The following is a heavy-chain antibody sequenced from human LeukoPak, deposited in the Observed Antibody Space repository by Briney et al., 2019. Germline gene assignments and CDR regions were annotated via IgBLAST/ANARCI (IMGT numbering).Heavy chain of an antibody. Sequence: ASVKVSCKASGYTFTTYAMNWVRQAPGQGLEWMGWINTNIGNPTYAQGFTGRFVFSLDTSVSTAYLQISSLKAEDTAVYYCAREGGGYDSSGYTYYYYYGMDVWGQGTTVTVSS. J-gene: IGHJ6*02. V-gene: IGHV7-4-1*02. D-gene: IGHD3-22*01. CDR1: GYTFTTYA. CDR2: INTNIGNP. CDR3: AREGGGYDSSGYTYYYYYGMDV.